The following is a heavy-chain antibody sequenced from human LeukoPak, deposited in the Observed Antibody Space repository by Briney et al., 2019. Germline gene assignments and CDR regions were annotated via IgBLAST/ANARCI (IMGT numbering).Heavy chain of an antibody. CDR1: GLTFSSYA. CDR3: AKGYGDYFDY. Sequence: GGSLRLSCAASGLTFSSYAMHWVRQAPGKGLEWVAVISYDGSNKYYADSVKGRFTISRDNSKNTLYLQMNSLRAEDTAVYYCAKGYGDYFDYWGQGTLVTVSS. CDR2: ISYDGSNK. D-gene: IGHD4-17*01. V-gene: IGHV3-30*04. J-gene: IGHJ4*02.